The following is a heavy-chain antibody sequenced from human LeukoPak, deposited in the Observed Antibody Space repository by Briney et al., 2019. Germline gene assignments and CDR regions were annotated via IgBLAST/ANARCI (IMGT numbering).Heavy chain of an antibody. CDR2: INHSGRT. CDR1: GGSFSGYY. V-gene: IGHV4-34*01. D-gene: IGHD3-22*01. J-gene: IGHJ5*02. CDR3: ARWRDYYDSSGYFERFDP. Sequence: PSETLSLTCAVYGGSFSGYYWSWIRQPPGKGLEWIGEINHSGRTNYNPSLKSRVTISVDTSKNQFSLKLSSVTAADTAVYYCARWRDYYDSSGYFERFDPWGQGTLVTVSS.